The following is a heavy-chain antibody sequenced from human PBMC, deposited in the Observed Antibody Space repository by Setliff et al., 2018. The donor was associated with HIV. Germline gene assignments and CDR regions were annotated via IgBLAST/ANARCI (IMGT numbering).Heavy chain of an antibody. V-gene: IGHV1-69*13. J-gene: IGHJ6*03. CDR2: IVPILNTG. CDR1: GGTFRSHE. D-gene: IGHD4-4*01. Sequence: SVKVSCKASGGTFRSHEISWVRQAPGQGLEWMGGIVPILNTGNYAPKFQGRVTITADEPTSTVYMEVSGLRFEDTAVYFCAKDGPTVIEGSYMDVWGKGTTVTVSS. CDR3: AKDGPTVIEGSYMDV.